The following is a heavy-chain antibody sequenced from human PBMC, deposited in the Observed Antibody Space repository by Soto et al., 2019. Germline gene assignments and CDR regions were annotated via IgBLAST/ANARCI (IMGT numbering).Heavy chain of an antibody. CDR3: ARDPAYYDSSAQSGY. CDR2: IIPIFGTA. V-gene: IGHV1-69*13. J-gene: IGHJ4*02. CDR1: GVTFSSYA. Sequence: SVKVSCKASGVTFSSYAISWVRQAPGQGLEWMGGIIPIFGTANYAQKFQGRVTITADESTSTAYMELSSLRSEDTAVYYCARDPAYYDSSAQSGYWGQGTLVTVS. D-gene: IGHD3-22*01.